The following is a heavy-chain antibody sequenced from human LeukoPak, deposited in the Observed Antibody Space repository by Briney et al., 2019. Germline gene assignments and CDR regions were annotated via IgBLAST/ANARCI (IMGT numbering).Heavy chain of an antibody. CDR3: ARAAAGPYYFDY. Sequence: GGSLRLSCAASGFTFSSYWMPWVRQAPGKGLVWVSRIKNDGSSTTYADSVKGRFTISRDNAKNTVYLQMNSLRAEDTAVYYCARAAAGPYYFDYWGQGTLVTVSS. D-gene: IGHD6-13*01. CDR2: IKNDGSST. CDR1: GFTFSSYW. J-gene: IGHJ4*02. V-gene: IGHV3-74*01.